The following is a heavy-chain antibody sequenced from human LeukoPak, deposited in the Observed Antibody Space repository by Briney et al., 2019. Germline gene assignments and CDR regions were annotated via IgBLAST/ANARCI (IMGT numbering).Heavy chain of an antibody. V-gene: IGHV3-23*01. CDR1: GFTFSSYT. CDR2: ISGSGGST. Sequence: GGSLRLSCAASGFTFSSYTMTWVRQAPGKGLEWVSAISGSGGSTYYADSVKGRFTISRDNSKNTLYLQMNSLRAEDTAVYYCAKLGAARPTIYYYYGMDVWGQGTTVTVSS. J-gene: IGHJ6*02. D-gene: IGHD6-6*01. CDR3: AKLGAARPTIYYYYGMDV.